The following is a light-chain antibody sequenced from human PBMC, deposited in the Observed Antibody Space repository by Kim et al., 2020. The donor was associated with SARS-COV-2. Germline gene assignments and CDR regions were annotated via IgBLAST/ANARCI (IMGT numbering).Light chain of an antibody. CDR1: SLRSSY. J-gene: IGLJ3*02. CDR2: GKN. Sequence: SSELTQDPAVSVALGQTVRITCQGDSLRSSYVRRYQQQSRQAPILVIYGKNDGRSGNPDRYSGSTSGDPASLIVTGAQGEDEVDYCCNSRDTGGNFRVLG. V-gene: IGLV3-19*01. CDR3: NSRDTGGNFRV.